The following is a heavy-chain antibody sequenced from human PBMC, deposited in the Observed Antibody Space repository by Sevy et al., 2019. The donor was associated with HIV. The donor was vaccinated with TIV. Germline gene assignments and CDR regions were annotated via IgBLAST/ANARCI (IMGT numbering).Heavy chain of an antibody. Sequence: GGSLRLSCAASGFTVSNNSIRWVRQAPGKGLEWVTALYACGNTYYADSVKGRFTISRDNSKNTLNLEINSLRAEDTAVYYCARETVSGYNLWGQGTLVTVSS. V-gene: IGHV3-53*01. CDR3: ARETVSGYNL. J-gene: IGHJ4*02. D-gene: IGHD5-12*01. CDR1: GFTVSNNS. CDR2: LYACGNT.